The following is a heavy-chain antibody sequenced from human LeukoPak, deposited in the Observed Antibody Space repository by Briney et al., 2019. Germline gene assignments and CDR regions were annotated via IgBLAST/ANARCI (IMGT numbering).Heavy chain of an antibody. D-gene: IGHD3-22*01. CDR3: ARGSGGYLSLGVDY. Sequence: SETLSLTCTVSGVSISSYYWNWIRQPPGKGLEWIGYIYYSGSTNYNPSLKSRVTISVDTSKNQFSLKLSSVTAADTAVYYCARGSGGYLSLGVDYWGQGTLVTVSS. CDR2: IYYSGST. J-gene: IGHJ4*02. V-gene: IGHV4-59*01. CDR1: GVSISSYY.